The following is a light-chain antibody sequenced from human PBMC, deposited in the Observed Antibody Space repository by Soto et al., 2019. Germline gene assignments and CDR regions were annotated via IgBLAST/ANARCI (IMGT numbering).Light chain of an antibody. J-gene: IGKJ4*01. V-gene: IGKV1-39*01. CDR1: QSIGSY. CDR2: GVS. CDR3: QQSYSTPL. Sequence: DIQMTQPPSSLSTSVGDRVTITCRASQSIGSYLNWYQQKPGKDPKLLIYGVSSFQSGVPSRISGSSSGTDFTLTISSLQPEDFAKYYCQQSYSTPLFGGRTKVEIK.